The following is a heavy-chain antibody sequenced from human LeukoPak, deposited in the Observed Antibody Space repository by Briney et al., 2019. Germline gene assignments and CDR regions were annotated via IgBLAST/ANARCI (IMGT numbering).Heavy chain of an antibody. D-gene: IGHD2-2*01. CDR2: ISGSGTTI. Sequence: GGSLRLSCAASRFTFSSFDLNWVRQAPGKGLEWVAYISGSGTTIYYADSVKGRFTISRDNAKNSLYLQMNSLRAEDTAVYYCARLYCSSTSCYAGFDYWGQGTLVTVSS. CDR1: RFTFSSFD. CDR3: ARLYCSSTSCYAGFDY. V-gene: IGHV3-48*03. J-gene: IGHJ4*02.